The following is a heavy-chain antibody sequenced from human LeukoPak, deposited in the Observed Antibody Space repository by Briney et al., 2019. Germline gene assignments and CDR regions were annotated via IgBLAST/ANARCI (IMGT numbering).Heavy chain of an antibody. CDR1: GYTFTPHA. CDR3: ASKPRGESRPFDY. Sequence: ASVKVSCKASGYTFTPHAVHWVRQAPGQRLEWMGWINVANGDTGYSQKFQDRVTITRDTSASTGYMEMSSLISEDTAVYYCASKPRGESRPFDYWGQGTLVTVSS. J-gene: IGHJ4*02. CDR2: INVANGDT. D-gene: IGHD3-16*01. V-gene: IGHV1-3*01.